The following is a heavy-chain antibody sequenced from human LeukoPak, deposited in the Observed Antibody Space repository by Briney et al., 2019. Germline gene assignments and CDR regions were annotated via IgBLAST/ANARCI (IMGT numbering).Heavy chain of an antibody. CDR2: LSTSGAGT. CDR3: AKNFGVVIIFHPFDP. CDR1: GFTFNNYA. D-gene: IGHD3-3*01. V-gene: IGHV3-23*01. J-gene: IGHJ5*02. Sequence: GGSLRLSCAASGFTFNNYAMNWVRQAPGKGLEWVSGLSTSGAGTYYADSVKGRFTISRDNPKKTLYLQMNSLRAEDTAVYYCAKNFGVVIIFHPFDPWGQGTLVTVSS.